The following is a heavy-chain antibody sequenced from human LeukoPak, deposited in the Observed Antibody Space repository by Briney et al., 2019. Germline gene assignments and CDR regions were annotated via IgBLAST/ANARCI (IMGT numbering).Heavy chain of an antibody. V-gene: IGHV4-39*01. CDR3: ARGRPSYDILTGYYLYYFDY. CDR2: IYYSGST. CDR1: GGSISSSSYY. Sequence: SETLSLTCTVSGGSISSSSYYWGWIRQPPGKGLEWFGSIYYSGSTYYNPSLKSRVTISVDTSKNQFSLKLSSVTAADTAVYYCARGRPSYDILTGYYLYYFDYWGQGTLVTVSS. J-gene: IGHJ4*02. D-gene: IGHD3-9*01.